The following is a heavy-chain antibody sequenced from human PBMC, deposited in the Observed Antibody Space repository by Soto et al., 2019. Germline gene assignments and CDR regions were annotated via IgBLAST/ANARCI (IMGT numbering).Heavy chain of an antibody. CDR2: IIPIFGTA. J-gene: IGHJ4*02. Sequence: QVQLVQSGAEVKKPGSSVKVSCKASGGTFNSYAISWVRQAPGQGLEWMGGIIPIFGTADYAQKFQGRVTITAVESTRTAYMGLSSLRSEDTAVYYCASHYDSGGYYYRGLDYWGQGTLVTVSS. CDR1: GGTFNSYA. D-gene: IGHD3-22*01. CDR3: ASHYDSGGYYYRGLDY. V-gene: IGHV1-69*12.